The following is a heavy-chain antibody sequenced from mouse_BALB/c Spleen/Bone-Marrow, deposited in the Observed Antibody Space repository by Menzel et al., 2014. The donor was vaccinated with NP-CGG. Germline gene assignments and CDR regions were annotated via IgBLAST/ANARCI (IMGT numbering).Heavy chain of an antibody. V-gene: IGHV1-84*02. D-gene: IGHD1-1*01. CDR3: ARPPYYYGSRPYWYFDV. CDR1: GYTFTDYC. J-gene: IGHJ1*01. CDR2: IYPGSGNT. Sequence: QVQLQQSGPELVKPGASVKISCKASGYTFTDYCINWVKQKPGQGLEWIGWIYPGSGNTQYNEKFKGKATLTVDTSSNTGYIQRSSLTSEGTAVYFCARPPYYYGSRPYWYFDVWGAGTTVTVSS.